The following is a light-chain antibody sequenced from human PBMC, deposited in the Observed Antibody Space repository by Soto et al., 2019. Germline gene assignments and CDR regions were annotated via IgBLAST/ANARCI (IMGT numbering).Light chain of an antibody. Sequence: SYELTQPPSVSVSPGQTASITCSGDKLGDKYACWYQQKPGQSPVLVIYQDSKRPSGIPERFSGSNSGNTATLTISGTQAMAAADYYCQAWDSSTEKVFGTGTKVTVL. CDR1: KLGDKY. CDR2: QDS. J-gene: IGLJ1*01. V-gene: IGLV3-1*01. CDR3: QAWDSSTEKV.